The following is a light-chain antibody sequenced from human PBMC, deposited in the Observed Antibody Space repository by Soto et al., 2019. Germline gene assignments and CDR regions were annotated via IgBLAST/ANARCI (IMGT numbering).Light chain of an antibody. Sequence: AIQMTQSPSSLSASVGDRVTITCRASQGIRNDLGWYQQKPGKAPKLLIYAASRLQSGVPSRFRGSGSSTDFTLTISSLQPEDFANYYCLQDYNYLGTFGQGTKVDIK. CDR3: LQDYNYLGT. CDR2: AAS. V-gene: IGKV1-6*01. CDR1: QGIRND. J-gene: IGKJ1*01.